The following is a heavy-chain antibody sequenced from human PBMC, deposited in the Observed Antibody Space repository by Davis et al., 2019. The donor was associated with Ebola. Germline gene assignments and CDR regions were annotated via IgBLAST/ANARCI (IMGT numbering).Heavy chain of an antibody. CDR3: ARRYYDFPGGFDY. Sequence: PGGSLRLSCKGSGYSFTSYWIGWVRQMPGKGLEWMGIIYPGDSDTRYSPSFQGQVTISADKSISTAYLQWSSLKASDTAMYYCARRYYDFPGGFDYWGQGTLVTVSS. D-gene: IGHD3-3*01. CDR2: IYPGDSDT. J-gene: IGHJ4*02. V-gene: IGHV5-51*01. CDR1: GYSFTSYW.